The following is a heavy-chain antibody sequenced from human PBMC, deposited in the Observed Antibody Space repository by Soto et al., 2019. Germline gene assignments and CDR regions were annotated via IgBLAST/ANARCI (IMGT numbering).Heavy chain of an antibody. Sequence: QVQLLESGGGVVQPGRSLRLSCAASGFTFSSYAMHWVRQAPGNGLEWVAVIWYDGSNKNYADAVKGRFTISRDNSKNTLYLQMNSLRTEDTAVYYCAKARHGSGTYSYFDYWGPGILVTVSS. CDR3: AKARHGSGTYSYFDY. V-gene: IGHV3-30*18. D-gene: IGHD3-10*01. J-gene: IGHJ4*02. CDR2: IWYDGSNK. CDR1: GFTFSSYA.